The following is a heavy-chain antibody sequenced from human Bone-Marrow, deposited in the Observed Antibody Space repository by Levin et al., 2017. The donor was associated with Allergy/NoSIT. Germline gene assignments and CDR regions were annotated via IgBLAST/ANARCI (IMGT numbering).Heavy chain of an antibody. CDR3: ASLTTVTSEVSDYYFYYYMDV. CDR2: INPKSGGT. V-gene: IGHV1-2*06. Sequence: ASVKVFCRTSGYSFTDHYIHWVRQAPGQGLEWMGRINPKSGGTNYAEKFQGRVTMTRDTSINTAYMELSRLISDDTAVYYCASLTTVTSEVSDYYFYYYMDVWGEGTTVTVSS. J-gene: IGHJ6*03. CDR1: GYSFTDHY. D-gene: IGHD4-17*01.